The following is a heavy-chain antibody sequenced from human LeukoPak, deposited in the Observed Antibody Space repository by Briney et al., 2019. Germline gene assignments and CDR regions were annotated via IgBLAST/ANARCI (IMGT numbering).Heavy chain of an antibody. CDR2: ISGYNGDT. CDR1: GYSFRSFG. Sequence: ASVKVSCKASGYSFRSFGINWVRQAPGQGLKWMGWISGYNGDTKYSQRLEGRVTLTTDSSTTTTYMELVTLRSDDTAVYYCARGGLWVGELLSTPHDGFDIWGQGTLVTVSS. J-gene: IGHJ3*02. V-gene: IGHV1-18*01. CDR3: ARGGLWVGELLSTPHDGFDI. D-gene: IGHD3-10*01.